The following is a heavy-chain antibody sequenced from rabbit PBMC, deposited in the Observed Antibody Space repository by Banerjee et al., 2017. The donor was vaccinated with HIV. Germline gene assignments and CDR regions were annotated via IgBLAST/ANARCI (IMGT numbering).Heavy chain of an antibody. CDR1: GFTLSSYY. CDR3: ARWDDGGRYSDL. J-gene: IGHJ6*01. V-gene: IGHV1S40*01. D-gene: IGHD4-2*01. CDR2: IYGGNSGRT. Sequence: QSLEESGGGLVQPEGSLALTCKASGFTLSSYYMCWVRQAPGKGLEWIGCIYGGNSGRTWYASWAKGRFTISKTSSTTVTLQMTSLTAADTATYFCARWDDGGRYSDLWGPGTLVTVS.